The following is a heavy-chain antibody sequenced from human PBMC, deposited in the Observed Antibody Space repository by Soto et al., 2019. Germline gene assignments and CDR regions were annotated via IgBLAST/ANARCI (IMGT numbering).Heavy chain of an antibody. CDR3: ARDYGDHSPIDY. Sequence: QVQLVQSGAEVKKPGSSVKVSCKASGGTFSSYTISWVRQAPGQGLEWMGRIIPILDIANYAQKFQGRVTITADISTSTAYMELSSLRSEDTAVYYCARDYGDHSPIDYGGQGTLVTVSS. D-gene: IGHD4-17*01. CDR2: IIPILDIA. CDR1: GGTFSSYT. V-gene: IGHV1-69*08. J-gene: IGHJ4*02.